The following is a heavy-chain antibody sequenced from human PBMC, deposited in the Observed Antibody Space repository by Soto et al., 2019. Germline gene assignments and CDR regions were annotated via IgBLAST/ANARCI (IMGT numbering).Heavy chain of an antibody. CDR1: GFTVSSNY. J-gene: IGHJ2*01. D-gene: IGHD3-16*01. CDR3: ARDLFGPYPGYFDL. V-gene: IGHV3-66*01. CDR2: IYSGGST. Sequence: GGSLRLSCAASGFTVSSNYMSWVRQAPGKGLEWVSVIYSGGSTYYADSVKGRFTISRDNSKNTLYLQMNSLRAEDTAVYYCARDLFGPYPGYFDLWGRGTLVTVSS.